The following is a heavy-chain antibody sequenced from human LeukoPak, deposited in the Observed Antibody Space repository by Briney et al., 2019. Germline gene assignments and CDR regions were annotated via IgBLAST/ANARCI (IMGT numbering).Heavy chain of an antibody. Sequence: ASVKVSCKVSGYTLTELSMHWVRQAPGKGLEWMGGFDPEDGETIYAQKFQGRVTMTEDTSTDTAYMELSSLRSEDTAVYYCATSGLQWLAFDYWGQGTLVTASS. J-gene: IGHJ4*02. CDR3: ATSGLQWLAFDY. CDR1: GYTLTELS. D-gene: IGHD6-19*01. V-gene: IGHV1-24*01. CDR2: FDPEDGET.